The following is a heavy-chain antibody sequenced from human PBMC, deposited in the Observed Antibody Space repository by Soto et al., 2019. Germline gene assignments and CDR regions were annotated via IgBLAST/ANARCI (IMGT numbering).Heavy chain of an antibody. CDR3: ATADMNRGRFEF. V-gene: IGHV1-18*01. Sequence: ASVKVSCKASGHSSTHNGISWVRRAPGQGLEWMGWININRGDVNHAPKFQGRVTLTTDTSTTTAYMELRSLRLDDTAVYFCATADMNRGRFEFWDHGTLVAVSS. CDR2: ININRGDV. J-gene: IGHJ4*03. CDR1: GHSSTHNG.